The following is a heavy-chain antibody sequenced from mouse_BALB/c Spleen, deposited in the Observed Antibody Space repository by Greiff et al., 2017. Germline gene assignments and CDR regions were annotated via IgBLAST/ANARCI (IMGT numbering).Heavy chain of an antibody. CDR1: GYTFTSYV. V-gene: IGHV1-14*01. CDR2: INPYNDGT. J-gene: IGHJ4*01. CDR3: ARGIYYADYYAMDY. Sequence: EVQRVESGPELVKPGASVKMSCKASGYTFTSYVMHWVKQKPGQGLEWIGYINPYNDGTKYNEKFKGKATLTSDKSSSTAYMELSSLTSEDSAVYYCARGIYYADYYAMDYWGQGTSVTVSS. D-gene: IGHD2-1*01.